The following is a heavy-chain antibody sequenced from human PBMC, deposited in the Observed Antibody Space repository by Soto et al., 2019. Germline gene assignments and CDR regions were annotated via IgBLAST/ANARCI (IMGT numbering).Heavy chain of an antibody. CDR2: IGQDGYEK. CDR1: GFAISEYW. V-gene: IGHV3-7*03. CDR3: TRATDLRFCKGYSCQGIDV. Sequence: PGGSLRLSCAASGFAISEYWISWVRQAPGEGLEWVAKIGQDGYEKHYLDSVRGRFTISRDNARNSLYLYVNSLRADDSAVYYCTRATDLRFCKGYSCQGIDVGGRETKVTSP. D-gene: IGHD2-2*01. J-gene: IGHJ6*02.